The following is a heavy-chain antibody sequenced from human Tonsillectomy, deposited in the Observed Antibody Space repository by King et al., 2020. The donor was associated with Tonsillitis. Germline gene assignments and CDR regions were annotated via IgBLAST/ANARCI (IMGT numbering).Heavy chain of an antibody. J-gene: IGHJ4*02. CDR2: IYPGDSET. Sequence: DVQLVQSGAEVKKPGESLKISCKVSGYSFTSLWIAWVRQMPGKGLEWMGIIYPGDSETRYSPSFQGQVTISADKSISTAYLQWSRLKASDTATYYCARERSSSELFDYWGQGTLVTVSS. CDR3: ARERSSSELFDY. CDR1: GYSFTSLW. V-gene: IGHV5-51*01. D-gene: IGHD6-6*01.